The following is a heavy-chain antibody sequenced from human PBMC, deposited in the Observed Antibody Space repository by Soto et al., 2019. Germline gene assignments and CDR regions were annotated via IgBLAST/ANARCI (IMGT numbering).Heavy chain of an antibody. CDR1: GFTFSSYS. CDR2: ISSSSSYI. J-gene: IGHJ3*02. CDR3: ARDWFTDIVVVPAAIDAFDI. V-gene: IGHV3-21*01. Sequence: GGSLRLSCAASGFTFSSYSMNWVRQAPGKGLEWVSSISSSSSYIYYADSVKGRFTISRDNAKNSLYLQMNSLRAEDTAVYYCARDWFTDIVVVPAAIDAFDIWGQGTMVTVSS. D-gene: IGHD2-2*01.